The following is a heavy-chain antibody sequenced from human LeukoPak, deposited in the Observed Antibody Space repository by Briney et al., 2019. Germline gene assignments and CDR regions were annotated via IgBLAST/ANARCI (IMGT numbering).Heavy chain of an antibody. CDR2: IYSGGST. J-gene: IGHJ6*02. Sequence: PGGFLRLSCAASGDTVSNIDWSWVRQARGKGLEWVSVIYSGGSTYYADSLKGRFTTSRDNSKNTLHLQMNSLRVEDTAVYYCARDSGAAAGRGMDVWGQGTTVTVSS. CDR3: ARDSGAAAGRGMDV. D-gene: IGHD6-13*01. CDR1: GDTVSNID. V-gene: IGHV3-53*01.